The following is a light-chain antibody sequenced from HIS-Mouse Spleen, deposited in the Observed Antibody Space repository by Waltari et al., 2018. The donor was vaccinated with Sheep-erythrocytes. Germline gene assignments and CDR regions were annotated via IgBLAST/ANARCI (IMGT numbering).Light chain of an antibody. J-gene: IGLJ1*01. Sequence: SYVLTQPPSVSVAPGQTARITCGGNNIGSNSVHWYQQKPGQAPVLFVYDDSDRPSGIPERFSGSNSGNTATLTISRVEARDEADYYCQVWDSSSDHYVFGTGTKVTVL. CDR3: QVWDSSSDHYV. CDR2: DDS. CDR1: NIGSNS. V-gene: IGLV3-21*02.